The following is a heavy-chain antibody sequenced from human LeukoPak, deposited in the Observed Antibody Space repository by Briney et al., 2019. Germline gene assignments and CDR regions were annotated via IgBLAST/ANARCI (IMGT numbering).Heavy chain of an antibody. CDR1: GYTFTGYY. Sequence: ASVKVSCKASGYTFTGYYMRWVRQAPGQGLEWMGWINPNSGGTNYAQKFQGRVTMTRDTSISTAYMELSRLRSDDTAAYYCAREEKPYSSGSQPDYWGQGTLVTVSS. CDR2: INPNSGGT. D-gene: IGHD6-19*01. J-gene: IGHJ4*02. CDR3: AREEKPYSSGSQPDY. V-gene: IGHV1-2*02.